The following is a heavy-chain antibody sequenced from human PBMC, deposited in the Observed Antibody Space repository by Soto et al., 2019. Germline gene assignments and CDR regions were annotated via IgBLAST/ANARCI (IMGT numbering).Heavy chain of an antibody. D-gene: IGHD3-10*01. CDR2: INSDGSST. Sequence: GGSLRLSCAASGFTFSSYWMHWVRQAPGKGLVWVSLINSDGSSTSYADCVKGRFTISRDNAKNTLYLQMNSLRAEDTAVYYCARGYYGSGSYGTDYWGQGTLVTVSS. CDR1: GFTFSSYW. CDR3: ARGYYGSGSYGTDY. J-gene: IGHJ4*02. V-gene: IGHV3-74*01.